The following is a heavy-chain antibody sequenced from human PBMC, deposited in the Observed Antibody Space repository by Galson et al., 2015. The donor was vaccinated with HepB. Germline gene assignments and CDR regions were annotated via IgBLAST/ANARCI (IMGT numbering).Heavy chain of an antibody. J-gene: IGHJ5*02. D-gene: IGHD1-20*01. CDR2: IYPGDSDA. V-gene: IGHV5-51*01. CDR1: GYTFTTYW. Sequence: QSGAEVKKPGESLRISCKGSGYTFTTYWIAWVRQMPGKGLEWMGIIYPGDSDARYSPSFQGQVTMSVDKSMNTAYLQWSSLKTSDTAIYYCARRLGPITSSPKEYNWLDPWGQGTLVTVSS. CDR3: ARRLGPITSSPKEYNWLDP.